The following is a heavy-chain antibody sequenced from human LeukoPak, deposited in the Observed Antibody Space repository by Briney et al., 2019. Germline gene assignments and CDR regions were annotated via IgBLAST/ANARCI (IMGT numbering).Heavy chain of an antibody. CDR1: GFTFSNAW. J-gene: IGHJ4*02. CDR2: IKSKTDGGTT. V-gene: IGHV3-15*01. CDR3: TTDLDGYSPGLFDY. D-gene: IGHD5-24*01. Sequence: GGSLRLSCAASGFTFSNAWMSWVRQAPGKGLEWVGRIKSKTDGGTTDYAAPVKGRFTISRDDSKNTLYLQMNSLKTEDTAVYYCTTDLDGYSPGLFDYWGQGTLVTVSS.